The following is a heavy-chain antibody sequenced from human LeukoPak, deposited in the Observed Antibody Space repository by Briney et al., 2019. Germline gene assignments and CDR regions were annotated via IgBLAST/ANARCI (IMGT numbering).Heavy chain of an antibody. CDR1: GFTFSDYY. J-gene: IGHJ6*02. Sequence: GGSLRLSCAASGFTFSDYYMSWIRQAPGKGLEWVSYISSSGSTIYYADSVKGRFTISRDNAKNSLYLQMNSLRAEDTAVYYCARDFPKGSYYYAPIYYYYGMDVWGQGTTVTVSS. V-gene: IGHV3-11*01. CDR3: ARDFPKGSYYYAPIYYYYGMDV. D-gene: IGHD3-22*01. CDR2: ISSSGSTI.